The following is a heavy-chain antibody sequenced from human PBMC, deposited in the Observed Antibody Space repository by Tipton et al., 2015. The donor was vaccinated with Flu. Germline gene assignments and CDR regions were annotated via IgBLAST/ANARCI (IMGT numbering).Heavy chain of an antibody. V-gene: IGHV6-1*01. CDR2: TYYRSKWYH. J-gene: IGHJ4*02. Sequence: GLVKPSQTLSLTCAISGDSVSSNSAAWNWIRQSPSRGLEWLGRTYYRSKWYHDYAVSVKSRLTINPDTSKNQLSLQLNSVTPEDTAVYYCARGGYYFGSGSYTGVDYWGQGTLVTVSS. CDR1: GDSVSSNSAA. D-gene: IGHD3-10*01. CDR3: ARGGYYFGSGSYTGVDY.